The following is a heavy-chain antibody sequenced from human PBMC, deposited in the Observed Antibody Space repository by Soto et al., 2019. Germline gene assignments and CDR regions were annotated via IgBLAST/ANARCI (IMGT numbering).Heavy chain of an antibody. CDR1: GGSISSGGYY. V-gene: IGHV4-31*03. D-gene: IGHD3-10*01. CDR3: ARELRFGEDYYGMDV. CDR2: IYYSGST. J-gene: IGHJ6*02. Sequence: QVQLQESGPGLVKPSQTLSLTCTVSGGSISSGGYYWSWIRQHPGKGLEWIGYIYYSGSTYYNPSLKRRVTIAVDTSKNQCSLNLSSVTAADTAVYYCARELRFGEDYYGMDVWGQGTTVTVSS.